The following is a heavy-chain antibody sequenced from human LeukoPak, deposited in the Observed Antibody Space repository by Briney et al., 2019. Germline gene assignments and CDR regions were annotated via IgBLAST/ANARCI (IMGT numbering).Heavy chain of an antibody. D-gene: IGHD2-2*01. J-gene: IGHJ4*02. CDR1: GGFISSSGYC. CDR2: FVQSANI. V-gene: IGHV4-39*01. Sequence: SEPLSLTCTVSGGFISSSGYCWGWIRQPPGKGLEWIGNFVQSANIYYNPSLTGRVALSVDTSENQFALTLRSVPAADTAVYYCARRRGGSSFIDSWGQGTHVIVSS. CDR3: ARRRGGSSFIDS.